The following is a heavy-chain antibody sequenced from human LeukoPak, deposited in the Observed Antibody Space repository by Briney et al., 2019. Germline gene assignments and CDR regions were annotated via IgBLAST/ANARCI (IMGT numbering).Heavy chain of an antibody. CDR2: ISGSGGST. D-gene: IGHD2-21*02. V-gene: IGHV3-23*01. CDR3: AKDNRLIVVVTAINFDY. CDR1: GFTFSSYA. Sequence: GGSLRLSCAASGFTFSSYAMSWVRQAPGKGLEWVSAISGSGGSTYYADSVKGRFTIPRDNSKNTLYLQMNSLRAEDTAVYYCAKDNRLIVVVTAINFDYWGQGTLVTVSS. J-gene: IGHJ4*02.